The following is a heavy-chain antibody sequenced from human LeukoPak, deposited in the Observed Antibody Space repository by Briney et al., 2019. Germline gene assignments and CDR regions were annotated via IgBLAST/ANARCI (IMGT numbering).Heavy chain of an antibody. D-gene: IGHD6-19*01. CDR1: GFTFSSYS. V-gene: IGHV3-21*01. J-gene: IGHJ4*02. CDR2: ISSSSSYI. Sequence: GGSLRLSCAASGFTFSSYSMNWVRQAPGKGLEWVSSISSSSSYIYYADSVKGRFTISRDDAKNSLYLQMNSLRAEDTAVYYCEGYSSGWYYFDYWGQGTLVTVSS. CDR3: EGYSSGWYYFDY.